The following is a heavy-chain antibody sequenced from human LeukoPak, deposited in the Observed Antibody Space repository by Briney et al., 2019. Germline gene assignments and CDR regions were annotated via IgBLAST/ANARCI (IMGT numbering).Heavy chain of an antibody. D-gene: IGHD6-19*01. CDR3: AKADTLSIAVAD. V-gene: IGHV3-30*02. CDR1: GFTFSSYG. CDR2: IWDDVSNK. J-gene: IGHJ4*02. Sequence: GGSLRLSCAASGFTFSSYGMHWVRQAPGRGLEGVAFIWDDVSNKYYADSVKGRFTISGDNSKNTLYLKMNSLRAEDTAVYYCAKADTLSIAVADWGQGTMVTVSS.